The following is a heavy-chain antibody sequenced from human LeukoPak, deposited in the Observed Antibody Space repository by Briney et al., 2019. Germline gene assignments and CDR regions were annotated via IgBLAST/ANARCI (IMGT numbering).Heavy chain of an antibody. CDR1: GYTFTGYY. CDR2: INPNSGGT. V-gene: IGHV1-2*02. D-gene: IGHD1-26*01. CDR3: ARVYSGSYLGLGAFDI. J-gene: IGHJ3*02. Sequence: GASVKVSCKASGYTFTGYYMHWVRQAPGQGLEWMGWINPNSGGTKYAQKFQGRVTMTRDKSISTAYMELSRLRSDDTAVYYCARVYSGSYLGLGAFDIWGQGTMVTVSS.